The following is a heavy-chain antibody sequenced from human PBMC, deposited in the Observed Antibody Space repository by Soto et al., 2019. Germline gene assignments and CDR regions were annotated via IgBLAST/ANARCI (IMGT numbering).Heavy chain of an antibody. Sequence: QVQLQESGPGLVKPSQTLSLTCTVSGGSISSGDYYWSWIRQPPGKGLEWIGYIYDSGSTYYNSSLKSRVNITLDTSKNQFSLKLTSVTAADTAVYYCARDNGVGPWGQGTLVTGSS. CDR3: ARDNGVGP. CDR1: GGSISSGDYY. CDR2: IYDSGST. D-gene: IGHD2-8*01. V-gene: IGHV4-30-4*01. J-gene: IGHJ5*02.